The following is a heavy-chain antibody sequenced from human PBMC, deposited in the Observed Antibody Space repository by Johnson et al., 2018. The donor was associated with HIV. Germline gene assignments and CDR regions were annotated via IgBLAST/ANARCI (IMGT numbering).Heavy chain of an antibody. CDR2: ISYDGSNK. V-gene: IGHV3-30-3*01. CDR3: ARAGSSPAANDAFDI. J-gene: IGHJ3*02. D-gene: IGHD6-13*01. Sequence: QVQLVESGGGVVQPGRSLRLSCAASGFTFSSYAMHWVRQAPGKGLEWVAVISYDGSNKYYADSVKGRFTISRDNSKTTLYLQMSSLRAGDTAVYYCARAGSSPAANDAFDIWGQGTMVTVSS. CDR1: GFTFSSYA.